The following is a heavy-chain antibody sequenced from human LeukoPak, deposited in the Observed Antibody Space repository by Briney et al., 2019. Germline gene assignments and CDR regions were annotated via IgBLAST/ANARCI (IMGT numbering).Heavy chain of an antibody. D-gene: IGHD3-3*01. J-gene: IGHJ5*02. CDR1: GGSISSSSYY. Sequence: SETLSLTCTVSGGSISSSSYYWGWIRQPPGKGLEWIGSIYYSGSTYYNPSLKSRVTISVDASKNQFSLKLSSVTAADTAVYYCARPDFWSGRSWFDPWGQGTLVTVSS. CDR3: ARPDFWSGRSWFDP. V-gene: IGHV4-39*01. CDR2: IYYSGST.